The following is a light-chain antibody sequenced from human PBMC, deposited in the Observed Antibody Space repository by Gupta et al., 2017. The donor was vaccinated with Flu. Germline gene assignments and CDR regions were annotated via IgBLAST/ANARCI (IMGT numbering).Light chain of an antibody. J-gene: IGKJ3*01. CDR2: TAS. Sequence: DIQMTQSPSSLSASVGDRVTITCRPSQSNSNFLNWYQQKPGIAPQLLFYTASSFQSWVPSRFSVSRFGTDFILPITSLQPVDFATYYCQQSYSSPLLTFGPGAKVEIK. CDR1: QSNSNF. V-gene: IGKV1-39*01. CDR3: QQSYSSPLLT.